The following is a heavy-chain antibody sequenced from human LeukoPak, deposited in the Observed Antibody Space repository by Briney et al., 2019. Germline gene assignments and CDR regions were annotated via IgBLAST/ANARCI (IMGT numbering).Heavy chain of an antibody. CDR2: IIPIFGTA. CDR3: ARGEERSSCGFNCFDS. CDR1: GGTFSSYA. D-gene: IGHD5-18*01. J-gene: IGHJ5*01. V-gene: IGHV1-69*13. Sequence: SVKVSCKASGGTFSSYAISWVRHAPGQGLERMGGIIPIFGTANYAQKFQGRVTITADESTSTAYMELSSLRSEDTAVYYCARGEERSSCGFNCFDSWGQGTLVTVSS.